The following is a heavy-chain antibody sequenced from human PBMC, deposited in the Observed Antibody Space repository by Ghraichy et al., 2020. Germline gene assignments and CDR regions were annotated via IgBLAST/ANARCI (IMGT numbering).Heavy chain of an antibody. J-gene: IGHJ3*02. V-gene: IGHV3-53*01. CDR2: IFSGGAT. Sequence: GGSLRLSCAASGFTVSNNYMSWVRQAPGKGLEWVSIIFSGGATYYADSVKGRFTISRDNSKNTLYLQMNSLRPEDTAVYYCAASWYRDIWGQGTMVTVSS. CDR1: GFTVSNNY. CDR3: AASWYRDI. D-gene: IGHD6-13*01.